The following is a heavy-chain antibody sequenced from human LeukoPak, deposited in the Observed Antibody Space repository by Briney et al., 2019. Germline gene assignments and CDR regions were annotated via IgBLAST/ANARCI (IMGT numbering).Heavy chain of an antibody. J-gene: IGHJ4*02. D-gene: IGHD3-22*01. V-gene: IGHV4-59*01. CDR1: GVSISSYY. CDR3: ARGGVDSSGYYFDY. Sequence: SETLSLTCTVSGVSISSYYWSWIRQTPGKGLEWIGYIYYSGSTNYNPSLKSRVTISVDTSKNQFSLKLSSVTAADTAVYYCARGGVDSSGYYFDYWGQGTLVTVSS. CDR2: IYYSGST.